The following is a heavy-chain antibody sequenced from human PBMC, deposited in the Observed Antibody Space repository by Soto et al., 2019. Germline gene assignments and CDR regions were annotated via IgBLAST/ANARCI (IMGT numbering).Heavy chain of an antibody. CDR2: INHSGST. Sequence: SETLSLTCAVYGGSFSGYYWSWIRQPPGKGLEWIGEINHSGSTNYNPSLKSRVTISVDTSKNQFSLKLSSVTAADTAVYYCARGHPPYDILTVARLYYFDYWGQGTLVTVSS. V-gene: IGHV4-34*01. CDR1: GGSFSGYY. CDR3: ARGHPPYDILTVARLYYFDY. J-gene: IGHJ4*02. D-gene: IGHD3-9*01.